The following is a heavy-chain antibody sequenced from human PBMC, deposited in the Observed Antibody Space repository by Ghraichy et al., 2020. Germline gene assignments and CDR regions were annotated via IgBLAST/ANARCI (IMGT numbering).Heavy chain of an antibody. V-gene: IGHV3-48*03. CDR3: ARDYSNRFDY. D-gene: IGHD2/OR15-2a*01. Sequence: GSLRLSCVASGFTFSSYEMNWVRQAPGKGLEWVSYISGGGETKYYADSVKGRFTISRDNAKNSLYLQMNSLRAEDTAVYYCARDYSNRFDYWGQGTLVTVSS. CDR1: GFTFSSYE. J-gene: IGHJ4*02. CDR2: ISGGGETK.